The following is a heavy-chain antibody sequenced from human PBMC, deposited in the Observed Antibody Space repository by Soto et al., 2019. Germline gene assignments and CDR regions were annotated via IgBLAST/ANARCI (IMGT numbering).Heavy chain of an antibody. V-gene: IGHV1-69*08. CDR1: GCTFRNHI. D-gene: IGHD5-12*01. CDR2: VIPLLDIT. Sequence: QVQLVQSGAEVKKPGSSVKVSCKTSGCTFRNHIITWVRQAPGQGLEWMGRVIPLLDITNYAQKFQGRVTITADKSTSTTYLEMNSLRSEDTAVYYCARDSPIGSTFSGYDAFDYWGQGTLVTVSS. CDR3: ARDSPIGSTFSGYDAFDY. J-gene: IGHJ4*02.